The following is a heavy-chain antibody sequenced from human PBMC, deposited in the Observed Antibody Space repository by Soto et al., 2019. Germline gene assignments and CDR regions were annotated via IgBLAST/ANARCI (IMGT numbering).Heavy chain of an antibody. D-gene: IGHD3-10*01. J-gene: IGHJ4*02. Sequence: QVQLVESAGRVVQPGRSLRLSCAASGFTFSRYTMHWFRQAPGKGLEWMAFISDDGNNKYYADSVKGQLTISRDNSKNTLYLQMNSLRTEDTAVYYCARDDEGGSDCDLGYWGQGTLVTVSS. V-gene: IGHV3-30-3*01. CDR2: ISDDGNNK. CDR1: GFTFSRYT. CDR3: ARDDEGGSDCDLGY.